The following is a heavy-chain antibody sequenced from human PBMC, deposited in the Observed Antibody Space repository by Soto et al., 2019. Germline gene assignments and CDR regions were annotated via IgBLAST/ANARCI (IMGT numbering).Heavy chain of an antibody. D-gene: IGHD6-6*01. Sequence: ASVKVSCKVSGYTLTELSIHWVRQAPGKGLEWLGGFDPEDDETIYAQKLQGRVTMTTDTSTSTAYMELRSLRSDDTAVYYCAMMSSIAARPSYWFDPWGQGTLVTVSS. CDR2: FDPEDDET. CDR3: AMMSSIAARPSYWFDP. J-gene: IGHJ5*02. CDR1: GYTLTELS. V-gene: IGHV1-24*01.